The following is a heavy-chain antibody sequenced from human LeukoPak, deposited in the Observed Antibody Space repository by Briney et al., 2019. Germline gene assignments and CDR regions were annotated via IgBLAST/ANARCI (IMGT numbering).Heavy chain of an antibody. D-gene: IGHD3-22*01. CDR1: GYTFTGYY. CDR3: ARRPDCYDSSGYYLQADAEYFQH. V-gene: IGHV1-2*02. CDR2: INPNSGGT. J-gene: IGHJ1*01. Sequence: GASVKVSCKASGYTFTGYYMHWVRQAPGQGLEWMGWINPNSGGTNYAQKFQGRVTMIRDTSISTAYMELSRLRSDDTAVYYCARRPDCYDSSGYYLQADAEYFQHWGQGTLVTVSS.